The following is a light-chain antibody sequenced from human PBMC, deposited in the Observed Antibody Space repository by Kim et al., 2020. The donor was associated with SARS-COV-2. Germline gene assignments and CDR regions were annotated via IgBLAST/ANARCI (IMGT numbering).Light chain of an antibody. J-gene: IGLJ3*02. CDR2: YDT. Sequence: APGKTGTITCGGDDIGTKSVHWYQQKPGQAPVLVIYYDTDRPSGIPERFSASNSGNTATLTVSRVEAVDEADYYCQVWDSGSDQWVFGGGTQLTVL. CDR1: DIGTKS. V-gene: IGLV3-21*04. CDR3: QVWDSGSDQWV.